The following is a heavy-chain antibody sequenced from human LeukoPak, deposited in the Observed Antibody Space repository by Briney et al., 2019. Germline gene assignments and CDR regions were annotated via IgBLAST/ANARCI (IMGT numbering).Heavy chain of an antibody. V-gene: IGHV1-18*01. D-gene: IGHD6-19*01. CDR2: ISAYTGNT. J-gene: IGHJ4*02. CDR1: GYTFTSCG. CDR3: ARYGSGCDN. Sequence: ASVKVSCTSSGYTFTSCGITWVRQAPGQGLEWMGWISAYTGNTNYAQKLQGRVTMTTDTSTSTAYMELRSLRSDDTAVYYCARYGSGCDNWGQGTLVTVSS.